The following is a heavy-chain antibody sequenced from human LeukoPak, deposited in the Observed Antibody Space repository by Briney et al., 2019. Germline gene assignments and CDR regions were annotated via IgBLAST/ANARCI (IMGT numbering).Heavy chain of an antibody. J-gene: IGHJ4*02. CDR2: IKSKTDGETT. CDR1: EFTFTNAW. CDR3: TTDLGTYYHGSQRLIPIDY. Sequence: GGSLRLSCVDFEFTFTNAWMSWVRQAPWKGLEWVARIKSKTDGETTNYAEPVRGRFTISRDDSKSAVYLQMNSLKIEDTAVYYCTTDLGTYYHGSQRLIPIDYWGQGTLVSVSS. V-gene: IGHV3-15*01. D-gene: IGHD3-10*01.